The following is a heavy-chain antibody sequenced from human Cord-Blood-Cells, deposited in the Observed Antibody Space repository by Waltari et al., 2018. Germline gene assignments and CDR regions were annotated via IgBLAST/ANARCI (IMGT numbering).Heavy chain of an antibody. V-gene: IGHV4-39*01. J-gene: IGHJ4*02. CDR2: IYYSGST. D-gene: IGHD6-6*01. CDR1: GGSISSSSYY. CDR3: ATTGLGEYSSSPKPDY. Sequence: QLQLQESGPGLVKPSETLSLTCTVSGGSISSSSYYWGWIRQPPGKGLEWIGSIYYSGSTYYNPSLKSRVTISVDTSKNQFSLKLSSVTAADTAVYYCATTGLGEYSSSPKPDYWGQGTLVTVSS.